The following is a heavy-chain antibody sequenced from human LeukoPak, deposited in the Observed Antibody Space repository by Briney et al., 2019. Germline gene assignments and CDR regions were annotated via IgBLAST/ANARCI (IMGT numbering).Heavy chain of an antibody. D-gene: IGHD6-13*01. CDR3: ARGSSSWYIPQDY. Sequence: PSETLSLTCSISGGSISPYYWTWLRQSPGKGLEWIGYIYYGGSTNYNPSLKSRVTISIDTSETQFSLRLTSVTAADTAVYYCARGSSSWYIPQDYWGQGALVTVSS. V-gene: IGHV4-59*01. CDR2: IYYGGST. CDR1: GGSISPYY. J-gene: IGHJ4*02.